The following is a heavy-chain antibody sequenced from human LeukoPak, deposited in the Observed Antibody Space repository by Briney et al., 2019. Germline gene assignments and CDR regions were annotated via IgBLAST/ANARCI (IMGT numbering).Heavy chain of an antibody. CDR1: GFTFSSYS. CDR2: ISISSTYL. J-gene: IGHJ4*02. V-gene: IGHV3-21*05. D-gene: IGHD1-20*01. Sequence: GGSLRLSCEASGFTFSSYSMSWLRRTPGKGLEWLSYISISSTYLHYADSVKGRFTISRDNAKKSLFLQMNSLRADDTAVYYCARGNWFVDYWGQGTLVTVSS. CDR3: ARGNWFVDY.